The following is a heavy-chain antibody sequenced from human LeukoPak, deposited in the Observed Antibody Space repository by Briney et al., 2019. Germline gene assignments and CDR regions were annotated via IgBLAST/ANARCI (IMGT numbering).Heavy chain of an antibody. J-gene: IGHJ4*02. CDR1: GYSFTSYW. CDR2: IYPGASDT. Sequence: GESLKISCKGSGYSFTSYWIGWVRQMPGKGLESMGIIYPGASDTRYSPSFPGQVTTSADKSISTAYLQWSSLKASDTAMYYCARRSYDFWSGYYPAEFDYWGQGTLVTVSS. D-gene: IGHD3-3*01. V-gene: IGHV5-51*01. CDR3: ARRSYDFWSGYYPAEFDY.